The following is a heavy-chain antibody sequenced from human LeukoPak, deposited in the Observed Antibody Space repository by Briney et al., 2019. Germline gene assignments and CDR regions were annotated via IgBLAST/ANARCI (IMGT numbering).Heavy chain of an antibody. CDR3: ARAPPSSGYAYHLDI. Sequence: GGSLTLSCAASEFTFSSYWMHWVRQAPGKGLVWVSRIYSDGSTTTYTDSVKSRFTISRDTARNTLYLHMNSLRAEDTAVYYCARAPPSSGYAYHLDIWGQGTMVTVSS. V-gene: IGHV3-74*03. J-gene: IGHJ3*02. D-gene: IGHD5-18*01. CDR2: IYSDGSTT. CDR1: EFTFSSYW.